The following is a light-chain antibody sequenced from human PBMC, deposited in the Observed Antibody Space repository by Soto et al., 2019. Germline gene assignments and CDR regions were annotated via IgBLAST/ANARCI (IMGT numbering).Light chain of an antibody. Sequence: DIVMTQSPLSLPVTSGEPASISCRSSQSLLHNNGYNHLDWYLQKPGQSPQLLIYLGSNRASGVPDRFSGSGSGTDFTLKISRVDAEDVGVYYCMQAIQTPRTFGQGTKVEIK. V-gene: IGKV2-28*01. J-gene: IGKJ1*01. CDR1: QSLLHNNGYNH. CDR2: LGS. CDR3: MQAIQTPRT.